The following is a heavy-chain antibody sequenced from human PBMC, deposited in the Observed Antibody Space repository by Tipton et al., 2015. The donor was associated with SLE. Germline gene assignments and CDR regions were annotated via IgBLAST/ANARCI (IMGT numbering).Heavy chain of an antibody. CDR1: EGSISSGDYY. V-gene: IGHV4-39*07. CDR3: ARDGPTWGYYYYMDV. Sequence: TLSLTCTVSEGSISSGDYYWSWIRQPPGKGLEWIGKINHSRGTNYNPSLKSRVTISVDTSKNQFSLKLSSVTAADTAVYYCARDGPTWGYYYYMDVWGKGTTVTVSS. D-gene: IGHD7-27*01. CDR2: INHSRGT. J-gene: IGHJ6*03.